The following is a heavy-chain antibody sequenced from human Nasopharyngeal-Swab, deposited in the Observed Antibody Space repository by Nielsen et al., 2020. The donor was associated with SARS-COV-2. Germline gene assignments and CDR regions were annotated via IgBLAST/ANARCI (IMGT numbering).Heavy chain of an antibody. J-gene: IGHJ4*02. CDR3: ARRFHSSSWYTDYDY. Sequence: GRPMPRKSLEWMGRIDPSDSYTNYSPSFQGHVTISADKSISTTYLQWSSLKASDTAMYYCARRFHSSSWYTDYDYWGQGTLVTVSS. CDR2: IDPSDSYT. D-gene: IGHD6-13*01. V-gene: IGHV5-10-1*01.